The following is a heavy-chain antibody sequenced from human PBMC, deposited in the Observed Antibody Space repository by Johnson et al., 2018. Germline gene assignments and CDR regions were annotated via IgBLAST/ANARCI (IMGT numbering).Heavy chain of an antibody. Sequence: EVQLVESGGGLIQPGGSLRLSCEASGITFTSYAFSWVRQAPGKGLQWVSSITSHRTSTYYTDSVKDRFILSRDNSKNTVFLQMNSLRAEDTAVYYCTTGSGLIRYSGRMRHWGQGTLVTVTS. CDR2: ITSHRTST. CDR3: TTGSGLIRYSGRMRH. D-gene: IGHD1-26*01. J-gene: IGHJ4*02. V-gene: IGHV3-23*04. CDR1: GITFTSYA.